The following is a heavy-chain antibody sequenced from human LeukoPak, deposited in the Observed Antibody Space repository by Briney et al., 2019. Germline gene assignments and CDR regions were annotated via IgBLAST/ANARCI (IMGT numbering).Heavy chain of an antibody. Sequence: GTSVKVSCKASGFTFTSSAVQWVRQTRGQRLEWIGWIVVGSGNTNYAQKFQERVTITRDMSTSTAYMELSSLRSEDTAVYYCATPSQDYGDYSYWSQGTLVTVSS. J-gene: IGHJ4*02. CDR3: ATPSQDYGDYSY. V-gene: IGHV1-58*01. CDR2: IVVGSGNT. D-gene: IGHD4-17*01. CDR1: GFTFTSSA.